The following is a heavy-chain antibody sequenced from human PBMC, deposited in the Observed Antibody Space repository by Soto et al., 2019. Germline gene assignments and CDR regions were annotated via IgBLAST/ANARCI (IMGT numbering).Heavy chain of an antibody. D-gene: IGHD3-16*01. J-gene: IGHJ4*02. CDR1: GFTFSNYA. CDR2: ISGSGGRS. Sequence: VQLLDSGGGLVQPGGSLRLSCAASGFTFSNYAMTWVRQGPGKGLEWVSGISGSGGRSYYADSVKGRFTISRDNSKSTLYLQINSLRAEDTAVYYCATAYLVWSSEQPYYFDYWGQRTLVTVSS. V-gene: IGHV3-23*01. CDR3: ATAYLVWSSEQPYYFDY.